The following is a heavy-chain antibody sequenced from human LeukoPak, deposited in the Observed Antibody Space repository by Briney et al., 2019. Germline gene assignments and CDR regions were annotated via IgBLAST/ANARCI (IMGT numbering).Heavy chain of an antibody. V-gene: IGHV4-59*12. Sequence: PSETLSLTCSVSGASISRYYWRWIQHPPGKGLEWIGYFHHSGNTNYSPSLSSRITMSVDPSKNQFSLRLNSVTAADTAIYYCARRAAALDSWGQGTLVTVSS. CDR2: FHHSGNT. CDR3: ARRAAALDS. CDR1: GASISRYY. J-gene: IGHJ4*02. D-gene: IGHD6-13*01.